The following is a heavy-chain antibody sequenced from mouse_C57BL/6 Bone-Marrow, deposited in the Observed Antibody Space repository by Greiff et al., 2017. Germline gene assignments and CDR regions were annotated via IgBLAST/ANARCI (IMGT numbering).Heavy chain of an antibody. V-gene: IGHV1-47*01. J-gene: IGHJ1*03. Sequence: VQLQQSGAELVKPGASVKMSCKASGYTFTTYPIEWMKQNHGKSLEWIGNFHPYNDDTKYNEKFKGKATLTVEKSSSTVYLELSRLTSDDSAVYYCARGDLYYDSSPYWYFDVWGTGTTVTVSS. CDR1: GYTFTTYP. CDR3: ARGDLYYDSSPYWYFDV. CDR2: FHPYNDDT. D-gene: IGHD1-1*01.